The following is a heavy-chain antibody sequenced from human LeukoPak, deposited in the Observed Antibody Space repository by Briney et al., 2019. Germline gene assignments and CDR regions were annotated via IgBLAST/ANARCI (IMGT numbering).Heavy chain of an antibody. CDR2: VGGSGGST. D-gene: IGHD6-13*01. CDR3: AKVETAAAATLRGFDY. V-gene: IGHV3-23*01. J-gene: IGHJ4*02. Sequence: GGSLRLSCAASGFTFSSYAMSWVRQAPGKGLEWVSSVGGSGGSTYYADSVKGRFTISRDNSKNTPYLQMNSLRAEDTAVYYCAKVETAAAATLRGFDYWGQGTLVTVSS. CDR1: GFTFSSYA.